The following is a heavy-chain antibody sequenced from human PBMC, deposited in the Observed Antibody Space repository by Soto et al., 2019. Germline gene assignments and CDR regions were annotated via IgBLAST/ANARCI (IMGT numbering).Heavy chain of an antibody. D-gene: IGHD6-13*01. Sequence: GGSLRLSCAASGFTFSSCAMHWVRQAPGKGLEWVAVISYDGSNKYYADSGKGRFTISRDNSKNTRYLQMNSLRAEDTAVYYCARDRPTSKYGSSWYPKLYYYYGMDVWGQGTTVTVSS. J-gene: IGHJ6*02. CDR2: ISYDGSNK. CDR1: GFTFSSCA. CDR3: ARDRPTSKYGSSWYPKLYYYYGMDV. V-gene: IGHV3-30-3*01.